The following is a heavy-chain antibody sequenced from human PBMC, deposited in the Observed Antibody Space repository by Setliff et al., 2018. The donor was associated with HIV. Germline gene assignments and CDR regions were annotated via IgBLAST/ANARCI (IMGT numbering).Heavy chain of an antibody. CDR3: AKTQTVITVYGPFDS. CDR2: IRYDGSQK. D-gene: IGHD4-4*01. J-gene: IGHJ4*02. CDR1: VFTFNNYG. V-gene: IGHV3-30*02. Sequence: GGSLRLSCAASVFTFNNYGMNWVRQAPGKGLEWVAFIRYDGSQKYYVDSVKGRFTISRDNSKNTLYLQMNSLRAEDTAVYYCAKTQTVITVYGPFDSWGQGTPVTVSS.